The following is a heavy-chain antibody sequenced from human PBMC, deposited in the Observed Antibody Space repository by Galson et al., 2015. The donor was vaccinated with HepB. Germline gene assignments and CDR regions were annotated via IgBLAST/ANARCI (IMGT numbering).Heavy chain of an antibody. J-gene: IGHJ4*02. CDR1: GDSVSSNSAA. V-gene: IGHV6-1*01. Sequence: CAISGDSVSSNSAAWNWIRQSPSRGLEWLGRTYYRSKWYNDYAVSVKSRITINPDTSKNQFSLQLNSVTPEDTAVYYCARAGIILTGYYIGFDYWGQGTLVTVSS. CDR2: TYYRSKWYN. D-gene: IGHD3-9*01. CDR3: ARAGIILTGYYIGFDY.